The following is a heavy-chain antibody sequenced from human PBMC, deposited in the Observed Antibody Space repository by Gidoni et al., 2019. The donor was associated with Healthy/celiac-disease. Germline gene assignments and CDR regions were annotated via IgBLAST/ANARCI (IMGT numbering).Heavy chain of an antibody. V-gene: IGHV3-48*01. CDR1: GFTFSSYG. CDR2: ISSSSSTI. CDR3: ASGYSSSLDY. J-gene: IGHJ4*02. D-gene: IGHD6-13*01. Sequence: EVQPVESGGGLVQPGGSLRLSCAASGFTFSSYGMNWVSQAPGKGLEWVSYISSSSSTIYYADSVKGRFTISRDNAKNSLYLQMNSLRAEDTAVYYCASGYSSSLDYWGQGTLVTVSS.